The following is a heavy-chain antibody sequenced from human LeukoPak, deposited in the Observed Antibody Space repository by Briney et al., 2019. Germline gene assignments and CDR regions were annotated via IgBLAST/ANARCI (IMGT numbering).Heavy chain of an antibody. V-gene: IGHV3-48*03. Sequence: QPGGSLRPSCAASGFTFSSYEMNWVRQAPGKGLEWVSYISSSGSTIYYADSVKGRFTISRDNAKNSLYLQMNSLRAEDTAVYYCARDRMGYYDSSGYFDYWGQGTLVTVSS. J-gene: IGHJ4*02. CDR2: ISSSGSTI. CDR3: ARDRMGYYDSSGYFDY. D-gene: IGHD3-22*01. CDR1: GFTFSSYE.